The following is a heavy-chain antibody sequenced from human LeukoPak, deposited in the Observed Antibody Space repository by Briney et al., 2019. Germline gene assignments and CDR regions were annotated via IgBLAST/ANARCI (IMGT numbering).Heavy chain of an antibody. D-gene: IGHD5-24*01. J-gene: IGHJ4*02. CDR2: IIPIFGTA. CDR3: ARGRDGYKIRSQFDY. V-gene: IGHV1-69*06. CDR1: GYTFTGYF. Sequence: SVKVSCKASGYTFTGYFMRWVRQAPGQGLEWMGGIIPIFGTANYAQKFQGRVTITADKSTSTAYMELSSLRSEDTAVYYCARGRDGYKIRSQFDYWGQGTLVTVSS.